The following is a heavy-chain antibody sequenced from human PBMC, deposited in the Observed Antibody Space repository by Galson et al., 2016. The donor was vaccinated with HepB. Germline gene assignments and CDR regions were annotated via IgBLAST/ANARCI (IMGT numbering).Heavy chain of an antibody. Sequence: SLRLSCAASGFTFSSYAMNWVRKAPCKRLDWVSTLTGSEGGPYYADSVKGRFTISRDNSKNTMYLEMISLRAGDTAVYYCAKVPHHSTGWPREIDYWGQGTLVIVSS. CDR1: GFTFSSYA. D-gene: IGHD6-25*01. CDR2: LTGSEGGP. CDR3: AKVPHHSTGWPREIDY. V-gene: IGHV3-23*01. J-gene: IGHJ4*02.